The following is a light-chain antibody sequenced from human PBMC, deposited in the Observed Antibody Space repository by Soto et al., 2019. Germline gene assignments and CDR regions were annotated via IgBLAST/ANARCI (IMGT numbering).Light chain of an antibody. CDR2: DVS. Sequence: QSVLTQPASVSGSPGQSITISCTGTSSDVGGYNYVSWYQQHPGKAPKLMIYDVSNRPSGVSNRFSGSKSGNTASLTISGLRDEDEADYYCSSYTSSSTRVFGTGTKVTVL. V-gene: IGLV2-14*01. CDR3: SSYTSSSTRV. CDR1: SSDVGGYNY. J-gene: IGLJ1*01.